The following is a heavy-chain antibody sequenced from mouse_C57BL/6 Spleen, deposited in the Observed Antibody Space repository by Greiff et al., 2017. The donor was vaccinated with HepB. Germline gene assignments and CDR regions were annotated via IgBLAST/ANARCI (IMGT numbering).Heavy chain of an antibody. D-gene: IGHD2-10*01. CDR1: GFTFSDYG. CDR2: ISSGSSTI. Sequence: EVNVVESGGGLVKPGGSLKLSCAASGFTFSDYGMHWVRQAPEKGLEWVAYISSGSSTIYYADTVKGRFTISRDNAKNTLFLQMTSLRSEDTAMYYCARPYYGNLYYFDYWGQGTTLTVSS. V-gene: IGHV5-17*01. J-gene: IGHJ2*01. CDR3: ARPYYGNLYYFDY.